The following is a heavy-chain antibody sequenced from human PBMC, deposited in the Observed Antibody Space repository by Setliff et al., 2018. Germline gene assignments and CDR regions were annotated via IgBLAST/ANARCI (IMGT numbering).Heavy chain of an antibody. Sequence: SETLSLTCTVSGGSISNYYWSWIRQPAGKGLEWIGRIYTSGSTNYNPSLKSRVTMSVDTSKNQFFLKLSSVTAADTAVYYCARKGISALSGAFDMWGQGTMVT. D-gene: IGHD1-26*01. CDR3: ARKGISALSGAFDM. CDR1: GGSISNYY. CDR2: IYTSGST. V-gene: IGHV4-4*07. J-gene: IGHJ3*02.